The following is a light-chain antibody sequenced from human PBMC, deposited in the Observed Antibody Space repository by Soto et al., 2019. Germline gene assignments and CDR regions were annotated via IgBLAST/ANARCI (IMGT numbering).Light chain of an antibody. Sequence: EIGISQSPSTVSVSPGERATFHCRASQSVSSNLAWYQQKPGQAPRLLIYGASIRATGIPARFSGSGSGTEFTLTISSLQSEDFAVYYCQHYNNWPPWTFGQGTKVDIK. CDR2: GAS. J-gene: IGKJ1*01. V-gene: IGKV3-15*01. CDR3: QHYNNWPPWT. CDR1: QSVSSN.